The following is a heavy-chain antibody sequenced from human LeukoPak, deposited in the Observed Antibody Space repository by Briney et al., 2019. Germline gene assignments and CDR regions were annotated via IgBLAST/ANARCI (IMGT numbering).Heavy chain of an antibody. CDR2: INWNGGST. J-gene: IGHJ4*02. Sequence: PGGSLRLSXAASGFTFDDYGMSWVRQAPGKGLEWVSGINWNGGSTGYADSVKGRFTISRDNAKNSLYLQMNSLRAEDTALYYCARIKQLHYYDSSGYYDYWGQGTLVTVSS. D-gene: IGHD3-22*01. CDR3: ARIKQLHYYDSSGYYDY. V-gene: IGHV3-20*04. CDR1: GFTFDDYG.